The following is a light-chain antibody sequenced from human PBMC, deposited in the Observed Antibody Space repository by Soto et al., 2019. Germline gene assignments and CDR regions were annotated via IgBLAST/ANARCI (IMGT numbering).Light chain of an antibody. J-gene: IGKJ1*01. CDR3: QQSYSVLRT. CDR2: TAS. V-gene: IGKV1-39*01. CDR1: QTISIN. Sequence: DIQMTQSPSSLSASVGDRVTITCRASQTISINLNWYQQKPGKAPRLLIYTASSLQSGVPSRFSGSGSGTDFTLTIGGLQPEDFATYYCQQSYSVLRTFGQGTKVEI.